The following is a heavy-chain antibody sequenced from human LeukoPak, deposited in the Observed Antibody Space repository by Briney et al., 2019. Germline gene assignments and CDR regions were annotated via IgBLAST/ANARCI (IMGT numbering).Heavy chain of an antibody. D-gene: IGHD2-21*02. CDR1: GYTFTCYY. J-gene: IGHJ4*02. CDR3: AIGGHIVVVTAIF. Sequence: ASVKVSCKASGYTFTCYYMHWVRQAPGQGLEWMGWINPNSGGTNYAQKFQGRVTMTRDMSISTAYMELLRLRSDDTAVYYCAIGGHIVVVTAIFWGQGTLVTVSS. V-gene: IGHV1-2*02. CDR2: INPNSGGT.